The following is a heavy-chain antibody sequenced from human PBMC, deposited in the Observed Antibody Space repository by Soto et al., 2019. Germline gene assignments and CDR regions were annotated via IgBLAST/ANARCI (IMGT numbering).Heavy chain of an antibody. D-gene: IGHD3-22*01. CDR2: IDPSDSYT. Sequence: GESLKISCKGSGYSFTSYWISWVRQMPGKGLEWMGRIDPSDSYTNYSPSFQGHVTISADKSISTAYLQWSSLKASDTAIYYCASYDGSGFYYYFMDVWGQGTTVTVSS. V-gene: IGHV5-10-1*01. CDR1: GYSFTSYW. J-gene: IGHJ6*03. CDR3: ASYDGSGFYYYFMDV.